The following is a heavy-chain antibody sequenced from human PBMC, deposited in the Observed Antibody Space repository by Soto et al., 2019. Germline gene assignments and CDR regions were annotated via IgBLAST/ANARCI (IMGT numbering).Heavy chain of an antibody. D-gene: IGHD6-13*01. Sequence: QVQLVESGGGVVQPGRSLRLSCAASGFTFSSYPMDWVRQAPGKGLEWMAVISYDGTNEHYADSVKGRFTISRDNSKNTLYVQMNSLRAEDTAVYYCARPCLYSSNPHYYYYGMDVWGQGTTVTVSS. V-gene: IGHV3-30-3*01. J-gene: IGHJ6*02. CDR2: ISYDGTNE. CDR1: GFTFSSYP. CDR3: ARPCLYSSNPHYYYYGMDV.